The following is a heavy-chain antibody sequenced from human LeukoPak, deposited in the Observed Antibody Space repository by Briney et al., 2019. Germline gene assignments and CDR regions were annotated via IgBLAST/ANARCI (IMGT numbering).Heavy chain of an antibody. J-gene: IGHJ4*02. D-gene: IGHD5-24*01. CDR1: GFTFNTYA. V-gene: IGHV3-23*01. Sequence: GGSLRLSCAASGFTFNTYAMNWVRQAPGKGLEWVSVISASGGNTYYADSVKGRFTISRDNSKSTLYLQMNSLRAEDTALYYCAKGGYNLLWGQGTLVTVSS. CDR2: ISASGGNT. CDR3: AKGGYNLL.